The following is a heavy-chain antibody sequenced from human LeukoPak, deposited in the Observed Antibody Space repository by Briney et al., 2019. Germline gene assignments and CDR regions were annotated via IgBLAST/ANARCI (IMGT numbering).Heavy chain of an antibody. Sequence: SETLSLTCAVSGGSISSSNWWSWVRQPPGKGLEWIGEIYHSGSTNYNPSLKSRVTISVDKSKNQFSLKLGSVTAADTAVYYCARDLRGQQLDLNWGQGTLVTVSS. V-gene: IGHV4-4*02. CDR2: IYHSGST. J-gene: IGHJ4*02. CDR1: GGSISSSNW. D-gene: IGHD6-13*01. CDR3: ARDLRGQQLDLN.